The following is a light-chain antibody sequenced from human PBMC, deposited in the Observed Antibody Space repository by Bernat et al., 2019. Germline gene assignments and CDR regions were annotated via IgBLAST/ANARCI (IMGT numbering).Light chain of an antibody. CDR1: SGHSSYA. Sequence: QLVLTQSPSASASLGASVKITCTLSSGHSSYAIAWHQQQPEKGPRYLMKLNSDGSHSKGDGIPDRFSGSSSGAERYLTISSLQSEDEADYYCQTWGTGTLYVFGTGTKVTVL. CDR3: QTWGTGTLYV. V-gene: IGLV4-69*01. J-gene: IGLJ1*01. CDR2: LNSDGSH.